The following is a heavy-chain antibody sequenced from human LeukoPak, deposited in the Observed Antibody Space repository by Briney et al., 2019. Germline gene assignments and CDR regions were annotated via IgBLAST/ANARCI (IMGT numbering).Heavy chain of an antibody. CDR2: IYYSGST. V-gene: IGHV4-59*08. D-gene: IGHD5-24*01. J-gene: IGHJ4*02. CDR1: GGSISSYY. CDR3: ARGVEMATIKD. Sequence: SETLTLTCTVSGGSISSYYWSWIRQPPGKGLEWIGYIYYSGSTNYNPSLKSRVTISVDTSKNQFSLKLSSVTAADTAVYYCARGVEMATIKDWGQGTLVTVSS.